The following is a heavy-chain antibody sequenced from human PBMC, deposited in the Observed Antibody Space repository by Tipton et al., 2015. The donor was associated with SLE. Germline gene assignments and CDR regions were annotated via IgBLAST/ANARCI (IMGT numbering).Heavy chain of an antibody. V-gene: IGHV3-23*03. D-gene: IGHD1-26*01. J-gene: IGHJ4*02. CDR3: AQALMRMWEPPIGTSFDS. CDR1: GFTFSNYA. Sequence: SLRLSCAASGFTFSNYAMSWVRQAPGKGLEWVSVIYTGGVTYYADSMKGRFTISRENSKNTLYLPMNSLSAEDTAVYYCAQALMRMWEPPIGTSFDSWGKGNLVSVSS. CDR2: IYTGGVT.